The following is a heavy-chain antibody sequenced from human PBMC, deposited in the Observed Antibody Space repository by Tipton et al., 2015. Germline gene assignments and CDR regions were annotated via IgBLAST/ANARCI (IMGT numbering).Heavy chain of an antibody. CDR2: ISSSGGTL. CDR3: ARVRYSSGSGYFDY. V-gene: IGHV3-48*04. CDR1: GFKFNIYT. D-gene: IGHD6-19*01. Sequence: SLRLSCAASGFKFNIYTMNWVRQAPGKGLEWVSYISSSGGTLYYTDSVKGRFTISRDTAKNSLHLQMNSLRAEDTAVYYCARVRYSSGSGYFDYWGQGTLVTVSS. J-gene: IGHJ4*02.